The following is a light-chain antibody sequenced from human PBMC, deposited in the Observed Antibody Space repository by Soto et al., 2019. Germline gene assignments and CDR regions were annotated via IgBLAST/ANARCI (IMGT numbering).Light chain of an antibody. CDR1: GSDVGNYKY. J-gene: IGLJ1*01. CDR2: EVS. CDR3: CSYTSTHTRV. V-gene: IGLV2-14*01. Sequence: QSVLTQPASVSGSPGQSITISCTGAGSDVGNYKYVSWYQQHPGKAPKLIIFEVSNRPSGVSDRFSGSKSGNTASLTISGLQNEDEADYFCCSYTSTHTRVFGTGTKVTVL.